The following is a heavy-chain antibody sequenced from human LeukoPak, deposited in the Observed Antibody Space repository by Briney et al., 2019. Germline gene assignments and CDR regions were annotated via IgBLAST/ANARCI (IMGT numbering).Heavy chain of an antibody. J-gene: IGHJ4*02. CDR3: ARAGYDILTGLSYYFDY. CDR2: MNPNSGNT. Sequence: ASVKVSCKASGYTFTDYYIHWVRQATGQGLEWMGWMNPNSGNTGYAQKFQGRVTMTRNTSISTAYMELSSLRSEDAAVYYCARAGYDILTGLSYYFDYWGQGTLVTVSS. CDR1: GYTFTDYY. D-gene: IGHD3-9*01. V-gene: IGHV1-8*02.